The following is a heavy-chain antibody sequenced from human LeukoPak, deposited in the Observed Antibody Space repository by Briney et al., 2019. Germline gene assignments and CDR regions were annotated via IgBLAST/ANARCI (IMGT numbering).Heavy chain of an antibody. J-gene: IGHJ4*02. CDR3: ARDGLRGYGDYGVDY. CDR1: GGSISSSSYY. V-gene: IGHV4-39*07. Sequence: SETLSLTCTVSGGSISSSSYYWGWIRQPPGKGLEWIGSIYYSGSTYYNPSLKSRVTISVDTSKNQFSLKLSSVTAADTAVYYCARDGLRGYGDYGVDYWGQGTLVTVSS. CDR2: IYYSGST. D-gene: IGHD4-17*01.